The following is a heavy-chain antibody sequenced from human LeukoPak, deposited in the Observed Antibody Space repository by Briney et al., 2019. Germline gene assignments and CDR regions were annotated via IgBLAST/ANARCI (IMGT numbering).Heavy chain of an antibody. CDR2: ISSNWDNT. J-gene: IGHJ4*02. CDR3: VRVNDYGDRDLYYFGY. CDR1: GFIFSNYG. D-gene: IGHD4-17*01. Sequence: GGSLRLSCSASGFIFSNYGMYWVRQAPEKGLEFVSSISSNWDNTLYAYSVKGRFNICRDNSKNTLYLQTSSLRGEDTAVYYCVRVNDYGDRDLYYFGYWGQGTLVTVSS. V-gene: IGHV3-64D*06.